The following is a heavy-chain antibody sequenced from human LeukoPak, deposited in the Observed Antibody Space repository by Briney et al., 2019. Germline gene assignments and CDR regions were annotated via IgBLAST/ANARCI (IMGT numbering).Heavy chain of an antibody. J-gene: IGHJ4*02. V-gene: IGHV3-23*01. CDR1: GFTFSSYA. CDR3: AKERLGYCSSTSCRSYFDY. CDR2: ISGSGGST. D-gene: IGHD2-2*01. Sequence: GGSLRLSCAASGFTFSSYAMGWVRQAPGKGLEWVSAISGSGGSTYYADSVKGRFTISRDNSKNTLYLQMNSLRAEDTAVYYCAKERLGYCSSTSCRSYFDYWGQGTLVTVSS.